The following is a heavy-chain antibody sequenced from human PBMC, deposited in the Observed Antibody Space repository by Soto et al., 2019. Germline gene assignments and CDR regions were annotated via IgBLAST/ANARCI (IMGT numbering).Heavy chain of an antibody. Sequence: QVQLQESGPRLVKPSETLSLTCTVSAGFVTTGGYYWSWIRQSPGKRPEWLGYIFYSGRPKYSAARRSRITISVDTSKNQFSLTLKSVTAEDAAVYYCARGAMTGFSTRWYLDYWGRGSLVTVSS. CDR2: IFYSGRP. V-gene: IGHV4-61*08. D-gene: IGHD6-19*01. CDR3: ARGAMTGFSTRWYLDY. CDR1: AGFVTTGGYY. J-gene: IGHJ4*02.